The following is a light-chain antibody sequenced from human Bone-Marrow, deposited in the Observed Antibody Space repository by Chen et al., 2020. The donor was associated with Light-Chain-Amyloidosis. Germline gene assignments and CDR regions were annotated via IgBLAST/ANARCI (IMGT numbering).Light chain of an antibody. Sequence: HSVLTQPPSASATPGQTVTISCSGTISNIGSNTVHWYQQVPGAAPRLLIYTNDRRPSGVPSRFSGSKSGSSASLAISGLQSEDEADYYCAAWDDSLGGPYVFGTGTKVTVL. CDR3: AAWDDSLGGPYV. CDR1: ISNIGSNT. J-gene: IGLJ1*01. V-gene: IGLV1-44*01. CDR2: TND.